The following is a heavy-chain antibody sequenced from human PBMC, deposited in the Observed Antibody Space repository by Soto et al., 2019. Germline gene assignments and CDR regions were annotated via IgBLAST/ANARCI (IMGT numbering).Heavy chain of an antibody. D-gene: IGHD3-16*01. CDR1: GFTFSTYG. Sequence: QVQLVESGGGVVQPGRSLRLSCAASGFTFSTYGMHWVRQAPGKGLEWVAVIVKDGSEKYYGDSVKGRFTISRDNSKNTLHLEVSGLRADDTAVYYGARDDDYVAKGRDYWGQGTLVTVSS. V-gene: IGHV3-33*01. CDR2: IVKDGSEK. J-gene: IGHJ4*02. CDR3: ARDDDYVAKGRDY.